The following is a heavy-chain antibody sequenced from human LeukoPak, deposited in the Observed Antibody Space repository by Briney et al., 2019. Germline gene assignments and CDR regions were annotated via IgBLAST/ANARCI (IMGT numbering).Heavy chain of an antibody. D-gene: IGHD3-10*01. V-gene: IGHV3-21*01. J-gene: IGHJ4*02. CDR2: ISSTSNYI. CDR1: GFTFSSYS. CDR3: ARARVPGELNY. Sequence: GGSLRLSCAASGFTFSSYSMDWVRQAPGKGLEWVSSISSTSNYIYYADSVKGRFTISRDNAKNSLFLQMNSLRAEDTAVYYCARARVPGELNYWGQGTLVTVS.